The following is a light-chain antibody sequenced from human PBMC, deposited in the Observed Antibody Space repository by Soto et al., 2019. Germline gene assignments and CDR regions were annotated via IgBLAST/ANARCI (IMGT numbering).Light chain of an antibody. Sequence: EIVLTQSPDTLSLSPGERATLSCRASQGISNTYLAWYQQKPGQAPRLLIYGAFSRATGIPDRFSGSGSGTDFTLTISRLEPEDFAVYYCQQYGNSIPITFGQGTRLEIK. CDR3: QQYGNSIPIT. CDR1: QGISNTY. CDR2: GAF. J-gene: IGKJ5*01. V-gene: IGKV3-20*01.